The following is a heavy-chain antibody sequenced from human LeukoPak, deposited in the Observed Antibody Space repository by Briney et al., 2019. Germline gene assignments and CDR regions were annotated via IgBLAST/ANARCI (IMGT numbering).Heavy chain of an antibody. V-gene: IGHV4-59*08. Sequence: SETLSLTCSVSGGSVSSYYWSWIRQSPGKGLEWIGYIHNSGRTNYNPSLKSRVTGFVDTSKNQVSLRLSSVTAADTAVYYCARHGTMSSESYFDYWGQGALVTVSS. CDR3: ARHGTMSSESYFDY. J-gene: IGHJ4*02. CDR1: GGSVSSYY. D-gene: IGHD1-14*01. CDR2: IHNSGRT.